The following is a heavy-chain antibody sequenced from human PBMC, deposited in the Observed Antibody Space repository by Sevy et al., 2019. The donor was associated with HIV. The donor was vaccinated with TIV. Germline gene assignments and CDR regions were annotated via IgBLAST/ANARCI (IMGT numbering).Heavy chain of an antibody. J-gene: IGHJ6*02. D-gene: IGHD4-4*01. CDR3: ARDDAILFYSNYSGGAFLYYYGMDV. CDR1: GFTFSNYA. CDR2: ISGSGDNT. V-gene: IGHV3-21*01. Sequence: GGSLRLSCAASGFTFSNYAMNWVRQTPGKGLEWVSSISGSGDNTYYADSVKGRFTISRDNAKNSLYLHMNSLIAEDTAVYYCARDDAILFYSNYSGGAFLYYYGMDVWGQGTTVTVSS.